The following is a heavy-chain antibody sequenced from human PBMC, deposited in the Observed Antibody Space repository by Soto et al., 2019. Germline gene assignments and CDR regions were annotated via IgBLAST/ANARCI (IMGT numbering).Heavy chain of an antibody. CDR2: ISYDGSNK. J-gene: IGHJ6*02. CDR1: GFTFSSYA. CDR3: ARGDREDIAVVVGARPGEYGVDV. V-gene: IGHV3-30-3*01. Sequence: QVQLVESGGGVLQPGRSLRLSCAASGFTFSSYAMHWVRQAPGKGLECVAVISYDGSNKFYRDSVKGRFTISRDNSKNTLYLQINSLRYEDTAVYYCARGDREDIAVVVGARPGEYGVDVWGQGTTVTVSS. D-gene: IGHD2-15*01.